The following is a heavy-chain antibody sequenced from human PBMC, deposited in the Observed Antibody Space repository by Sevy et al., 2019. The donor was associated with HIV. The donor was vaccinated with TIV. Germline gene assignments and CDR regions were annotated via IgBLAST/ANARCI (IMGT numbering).Heavy chain of an antibody. Sequence: ASVKVSCKASGGTFSSYAISWVRQAPGQGLEWMGGMIPIFGTANYAQKFQGRVTITADESTSTAYMELSSLRSEDTAVYYCARVRGTGGYDYVWGSYRYTEGYGMDVWGQGTTVTVSS. CDR1: GGTFSSYA. CDR2: MIPIFGTA. CDR3: ARVRGTGGYDYVWGSYRYTEGYGMDV. J-gene: IGHJ6*02. V-gene: IGHV1-69*13. D-gene: IGHD3-16*02.